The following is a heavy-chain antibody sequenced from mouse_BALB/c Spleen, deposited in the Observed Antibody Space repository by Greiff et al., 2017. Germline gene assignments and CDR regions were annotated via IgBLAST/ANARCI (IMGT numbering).Heavy chain of an antibody. J-gene: IGHJ4*01. CDR2: IDPANGNT. V-gene: IGHV14-3*02. CDR1: GFNIKDTY. CDR3: APDYYGSSPYAMDY. Sequence: VQLQQSGAELVKPGASVKLSCTASGFNIKDTYMHWVKQRPEQGLEWIGRIDPANGNTKYDPKFQGKATITADTSSNTAYLQLSSLTSEDTAVYYCAPDYYGSSPYAMDYWGQGTSVTVSA. D-gene: IGHD1-1*01.